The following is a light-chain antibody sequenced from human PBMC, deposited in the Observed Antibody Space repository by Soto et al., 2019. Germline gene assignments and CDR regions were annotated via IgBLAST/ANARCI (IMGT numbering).Light chain of an antibody. CDR3: SSPAGSNNFGV. J-gene: IGLJ1*01. V-gene: IGLV2-8*01. CDR2: EVS. Sequence: QSALTQPPSASGSPGQSVTISCTGTSCDVGGYNYVSWYQQHPGKAPKLMIFEVSNRPSGVRDRFSGCKSGNTASLTLSELQADDEAGYYGSSPAGSNNFGVFGTGTKRTV. CDR1: SCDVGGYNY.